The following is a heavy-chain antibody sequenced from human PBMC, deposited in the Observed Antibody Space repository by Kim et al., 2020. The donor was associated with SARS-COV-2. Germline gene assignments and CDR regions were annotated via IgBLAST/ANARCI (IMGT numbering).Heavy chain of an antibody. J-gene: IGHJ5*02. CDR3: AKSLANIAPGP. CDR2: ISDSGGST. Sequence: GGSLRLSCEASGFTFSSYGMSWVRQAPGKGLEWVSGISDSGGSTNYADSVKGRFTISRDNSKNTLYLQMNSLRAEDTAVYYCAKSLANIAPGPWGQGTLVTVSS. D-gene: IGHD5-12*01. V-gene: IGHV3-23*01. CDR1: GFTFSSYG.